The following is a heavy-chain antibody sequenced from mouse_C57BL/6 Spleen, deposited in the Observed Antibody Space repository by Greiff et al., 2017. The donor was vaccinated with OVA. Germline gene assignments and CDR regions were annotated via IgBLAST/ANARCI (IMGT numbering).Heavy chain of an antibody. CDR1: GYTFTDYN. D-gene: IGHD1-1*01. V-gene: IGHV1-18*01. Sequence: EVQLQQSGPELVKPGASVKLSCKASGYTFTDYNMDWVKQSHGKSLEWIGDINPNNGGTIYNQKFKVKATLTVDKSSITAYMELRSLTSEDTAVYYCARAALYCGSGMDYWGQGTSVTVSS. CDR3: ARAALYCGSGMDY. J-gene: IGHJ4*01. CDR2: INPNNGGT.